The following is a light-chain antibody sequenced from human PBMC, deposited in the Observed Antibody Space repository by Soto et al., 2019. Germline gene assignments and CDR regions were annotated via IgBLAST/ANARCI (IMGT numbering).Light chain of an antibody. CDR3: SSYTSSSRYV. CDR2: EVT. V-gene: IGLV2-18*02. Sequence: QSVLTQPPSVSGSPGQSVTISCTGTSSDVGKYDRVSWYQQPPDTAPKLIIYEVTNRPSGVPARFSGSKSGNTASLTISGLQAEDEAEYYCSSYTSSSRYVFGTGTKVTVL. J-gene: IGLJ1*01. CDR1: SSDVGKYDR.